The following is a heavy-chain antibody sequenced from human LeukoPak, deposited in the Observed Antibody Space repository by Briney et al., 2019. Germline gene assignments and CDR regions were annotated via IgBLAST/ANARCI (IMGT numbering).Heavy chain of an antibody. J-gene: IGHJ4*02. V-gene: IGHV4-31*03. Sequence: PSETLSLTCTVSXXSISSGGYYWSWIRQHPGKGLEWIGYIYYSGSTYYNPSLKSRVTISVDTSKNQFSLKLSSVTAADTAVYYCARYCSGGSCSGYYFDYWGQGTLVTVSS. CDR1: XXSISSGGYY. CDR2: IYYSGST. D-gene: IGHD2-15*01. CDR3: ARYCSGGSCSGYYFDY.